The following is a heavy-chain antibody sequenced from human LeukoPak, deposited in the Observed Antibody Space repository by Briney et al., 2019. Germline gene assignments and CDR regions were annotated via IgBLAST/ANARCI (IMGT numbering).Heavy chain of an antibody. Sequence: GGSLRLSCAASGFTFSNYAMSWVRQAPGKGLERVSAISGSGGSTYYADSVKGRFTIPRDNSKNTLYLQMNSLRAEDTAVYYCAKHTVTTIYYYYMDVWGKGTTVTVSS. J-gene: IGHJ6*03. V-gene: IGHV3-23*01. CDR2: ISGSGGST. CDR3: AKHTVTTIYYYYMDV. D-gene: IGHD4-17*01. CDR1: GFTFSNYA.